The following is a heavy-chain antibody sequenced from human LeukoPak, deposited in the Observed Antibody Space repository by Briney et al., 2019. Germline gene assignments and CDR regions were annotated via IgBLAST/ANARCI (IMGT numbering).Heavy chain of an antibody. CDR2: VSTTGSHT. V-gene: IGHV3-11*05. J-gene: IGHJ3*02. CDR3: ARGGGYAFDI. CDR1: GFIFSDYF. Sequence: GGSLRLSCAASGFIFSDYFISWVRQAPGKGLEWLSYVSTTGSHTNYADSVKGRFTISRDNVKKSLYLQMNSLRPDDTAVYYCARGGGYAFDIWGQRTVVTVSS. D-gene: IGHD6-25*01.